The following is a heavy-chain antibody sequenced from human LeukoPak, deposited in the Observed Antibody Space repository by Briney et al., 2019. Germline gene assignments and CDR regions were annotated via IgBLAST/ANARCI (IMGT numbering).Heavy chain of an antibody. Sequence: SETLSLTCTVSGGSISSYYWSWIRQPPGKGQEWIGYIYYSGSTNYNPSLKSRVTTSVDTSKNQFSLKLSSVTAADTAVYYCARVQQLWSLDYWGQGTLVTVSS. CDR3: ARVQQLWSLDY. V-gene: IGHV4-59*01. CDR1: GGSISSYY. D-gene: IGHD5-18*01. CDR2: IYYSGST. J-gene: IGHJ4*02.